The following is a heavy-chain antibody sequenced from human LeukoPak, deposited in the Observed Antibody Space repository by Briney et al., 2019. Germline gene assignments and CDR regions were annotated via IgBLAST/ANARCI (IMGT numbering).Heavy chain of an antibody. D-gene: IGHD6-6*01. CDR1: GYSISSGYY. V-gene: IGHV4-38-2*01. CDR2: IYHSGST. CDR3: ARRFSNSHFDY. J-gene: IGHJ4*02. Sequence: PSETLSLTYAVSGYSISSGYYWGWIRQPPGKGLEWIGNIYHSGSTYYNPSLKSRVTISVDTSKNQFSLKLSSVTAADTAVYYCARRFSNSHFDYWGQGTLVTVSS.